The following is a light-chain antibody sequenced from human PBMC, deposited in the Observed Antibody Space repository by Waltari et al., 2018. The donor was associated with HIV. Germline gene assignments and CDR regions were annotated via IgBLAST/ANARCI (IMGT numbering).Light chain of an antibody. J-gene: IGLJ3*02. CDR1: RPATKT. CDR3: QVWDTASNEGV. CDR2: YDS. V-gene: IGLV3-21*04. Sequence: VLTPAPPLPQAPGKTATTPRQGDRPATKTVQRYQQKSGQAPVLVIYYDSERPSGIPDRFSGSNSGNTATLTISRVEDGDEADYYCQVWDTASNEGVFGGGTKLTVL.